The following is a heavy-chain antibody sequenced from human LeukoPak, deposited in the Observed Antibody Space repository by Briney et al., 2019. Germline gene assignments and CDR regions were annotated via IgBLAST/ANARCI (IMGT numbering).Heavy chain of an antibody. D-gene: IGHD4-17*01. J-gene: IGHJ4*02. V-gene: IGHV4-30-4*02. Sequence: PSETLSLTCTVSGGSISSGDYYWSWIRQPPGKGLEWIGYIYYSGSTYYNPSLKSRVTISVDTSKNQFSLKLSSVTAADTAVYYCARGRHGDYNYYFDYWGQGTLVTVSS. CDR1: GGSISSGDYY. CDR2: IYYSGST. CDR3: ARGRHGDYNYYFDY.